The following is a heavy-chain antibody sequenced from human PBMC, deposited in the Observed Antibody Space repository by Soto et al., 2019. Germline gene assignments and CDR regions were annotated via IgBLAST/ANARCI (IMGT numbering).Heavy chain of an antibody. Sequence: SETLSLTCTVSGGSISSYYWSWIRQPPGKGLEWIGYIYYAGTTTYNPSLKSRVTISVDTSKNQFSLKLSSVTAADTAVYYCARGLYSSGWQDYWGQGTLVTVSS. V-gene: IGHV4-59*01. CDR2: IYYAGTT. D-gene: IGHD6-19*01. CDR3: ARGLYSSGWQDY. J-gene: IGHJ4*02. CDR1: GGSISSYY.